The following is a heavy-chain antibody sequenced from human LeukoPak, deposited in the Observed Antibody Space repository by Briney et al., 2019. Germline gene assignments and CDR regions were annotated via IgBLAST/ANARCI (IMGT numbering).Heavy chain of an antibody. D-gene: IGHD3-10*01. V-gene: IGHV1-2*02. CDR2: INPNSGGT. CDR1: GYTFTGYY. Sequence: ASVKVSCKASGYTFTGYYMHWVRQAPGQGLEWMGWINPNSGGTNYAQKFQGRVRMTRDTSINTAFLDLGSLRSDDTAVYYCARAMFSGSYYRMPYWGQGTLVTVSS. CDR3: ARAMFSGSYYRMPY. J-gene: IGHJ4*02.